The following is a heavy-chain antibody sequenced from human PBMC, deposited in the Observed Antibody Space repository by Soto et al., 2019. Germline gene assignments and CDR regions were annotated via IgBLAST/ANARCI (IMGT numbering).Heavy chain of an antibody. CDR1: GYTFTGYY. J-gene: IGHJ4*02. CDR3: ARDHDYGDYGGYFDY. Sequence: ASVEVSCKASGYTFTGYYIHWVRQAPGQGLEWMGWINPNSGGTNYAQKFQGWVTMTRDTSISTAYMELSRLRSDDTAVYYCARDHDYGDYGGYFDYWGQGTLVTVSS. V-gene: IGHV1-2*04. CDR2: INPNSGGT. D-gene: IGHD4-17*01.